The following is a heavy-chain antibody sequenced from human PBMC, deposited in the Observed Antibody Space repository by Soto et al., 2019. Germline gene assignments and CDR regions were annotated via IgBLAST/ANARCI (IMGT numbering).Heavy chain of an antibody. D-gene: IGHD3-22*01. J-gene: IGHJ4*02. Sequence: EVQLLESGGGLVQPGGSLRLSCAASGFTFSSYAMSWVRQAPGKGLEWVSAISGSGGSTYYADSVKGRFTISRDNSKNTLYLQMNSLRAEDTAVYYCAKGYYYDSSGYFPKYYFDYWGQGTLVTVSS. CDR2: ISGSGGST. CDR3: AKGYYYDSSGYFPKYYFDY. V-gene: IGHV3-23*01. CDR1: GFTFSSYA.